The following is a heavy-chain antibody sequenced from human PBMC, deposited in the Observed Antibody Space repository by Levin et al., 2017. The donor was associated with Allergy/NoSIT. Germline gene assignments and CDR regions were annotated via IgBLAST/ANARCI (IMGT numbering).Heavy chain of an antibody. J-gene: IGHJ6*03. Sequence: ASVKVSCKASGYTFKNYGISWVRQAPGQGLEWMGWISTHNGNTNYAQRFQGRVTMTTDTSTSTADMELRSLISDDTVVYYCARFVVTPVSYFYMDVWGKGTTVTVSS. CDR3: ARFVVTPVSYFYMDV. D-gene: IGHD2-2*01. CDR2: ISTHNGNT. V-gene: IGHV1-18*01. CDR1: GYTFKNYG.